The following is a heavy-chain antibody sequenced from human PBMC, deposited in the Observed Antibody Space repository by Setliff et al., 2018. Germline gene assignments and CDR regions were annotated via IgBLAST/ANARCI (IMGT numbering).Heavy chain of an antibody. D-gene: IGHD6-13*01. J-gene: IGHJ5*02. CDR3: ARDRAYSSSWFLWFDP. V-gene: IGHV4-39*07. CDR1: GDSISIRGHY. CDR2: VYYGAGT. Sequence: SETLSLTCSVSGDSISIRGHYLGWIRQPPGQGLEWIGSVYYGAGTYYNPSLKSRVTISVDTSKNQFSLKLSSVTAADTAVYYCARDRAYSSSWFLWFDPWGQGTLVTVSS.